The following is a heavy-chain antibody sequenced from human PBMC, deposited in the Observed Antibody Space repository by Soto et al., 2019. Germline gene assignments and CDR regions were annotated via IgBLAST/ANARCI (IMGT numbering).Heavy chain of an antibody. Sequence: SETLSLTCAVYGGSFSAYSWSWIRQPPGKGLEWIGEINHSGNTNYNPSLKSRVTMSVDTSNNQFSLKLSSVTAADTAVYYCARDRTVTTIVRFDSWGQGTLVTVSS. J-gene: IGHJ4*02. CDR2: INHSGNT. D-gene: IGHD5-12*01. CDR1: GGSFSAYS. V-gene: IGHV4-34*01. CDR3: ARDRTVTTIVRFDS.